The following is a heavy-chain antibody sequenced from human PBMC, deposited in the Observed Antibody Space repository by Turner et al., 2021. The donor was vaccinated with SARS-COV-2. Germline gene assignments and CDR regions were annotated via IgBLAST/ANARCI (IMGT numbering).Heavy chain of an antibody. CDR1: GGSISSSSYY. J-gene: IGHJ3*02. CDR2: IFYTVST. D-gene: IGHD3-22*01. V-gene: IGHV4-39*01. Sequence: QLQLQESGPGLVKPSETLSLTCPVSGGSISSSSYYWGWIRQPPGKGLEWIGSIFYTVSTYYNPSLKSRVTISVDTSKNQFSLKLSSVTAADTAVYYCARLKYYYDSSGTDDAFDIWGQGTMVTVSS. CDR3: ARLKYYYDSSGTDDAFDI.